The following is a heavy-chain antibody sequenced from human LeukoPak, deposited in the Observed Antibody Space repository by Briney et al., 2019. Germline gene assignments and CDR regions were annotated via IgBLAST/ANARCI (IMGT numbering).Heavy chain of an antibody. Sequence: GGTLRLSCAASGFTFSSYGMSWVRQAPGKGLEWVSAISGSGGSTYYADSVKGRFTISRDNSKNTLYLQMNSLRAEDTAVYYCAKKAWELLASQYFDYWGQGTLVTVSS. CDR1: GFTFSSYG. V-gene: IGHV3-23*01. J-gene: IGHJ4*02. D-gene: IGHD1-26*01. CDR2: ISGSGGST. CDR3: AKKAWELLASQYFDY.